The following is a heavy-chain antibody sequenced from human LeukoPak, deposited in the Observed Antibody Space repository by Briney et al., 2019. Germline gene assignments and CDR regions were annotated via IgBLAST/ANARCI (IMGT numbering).Heavy chain of an antibody. D-gene: IGHD4-17*01. CDR1: GFTFSSYG. V-gene: IGHV3-33*01. CDR2: IWYDGSNK. CDR3: ARDPTTVTRWSYFDY. J-gene: IGHJ4*02. Sequence: GGSLRLSCAASGFTFSSYGMHWVRQAPGKGLEWVAVIWYDGSNKYYADSVKGRFTISRDNSKNTLYLQMSSLRAEDTAVYYCARDPTTVTRWSYFDYWGQGTLVTVSS.